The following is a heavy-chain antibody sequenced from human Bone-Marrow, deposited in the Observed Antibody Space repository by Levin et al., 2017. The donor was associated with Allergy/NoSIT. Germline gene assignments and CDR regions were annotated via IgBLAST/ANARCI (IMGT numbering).Heavy chain of an antibody. J-gene: IGHJ2*01. D-gene: IGHD3-10*01. CDR3: ANSLEDGSGGRVYFEL. Sequence: GESLKISCAASGFTFSSFAMSWVRQAPGKGLEWVSVISSSGGSTYYADSVKGRFTFSRDNSKNTLYLQMNSLRAEDTAVYYCANSLEDGSGGRVYFELWGRGTLVAVSS. CDR1: GFTFSSFA. V-gene: IGHV3-23*01. CDR2: ISSSGGST.